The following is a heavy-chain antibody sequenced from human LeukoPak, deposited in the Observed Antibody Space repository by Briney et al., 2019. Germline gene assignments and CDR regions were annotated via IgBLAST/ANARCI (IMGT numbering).Heavy chain of an antibody. CDR3: ARHGSGTSLALYP. D-gene: IGHD3-10*01. J-gene: IGHJ5*02. V-gene: IGHV4-59*08. CDR2: ISYSGST. CDR1: GGSISSYY. Sequence: SETLSLTCTVSGGSISSYYWSWIRQSPGKGLEWVGYISYSGSTNYNPSLQSRVTISLGTSKNRFSLNLTFVTAADTAVYYCARHGSGTSLALYPWGQGTLVTVSP.